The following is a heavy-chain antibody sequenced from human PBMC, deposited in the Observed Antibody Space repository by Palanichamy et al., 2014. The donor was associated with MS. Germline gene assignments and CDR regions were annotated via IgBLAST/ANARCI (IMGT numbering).Heavy chain of an antibody. J-gene: IGHJ6*02. D-gene: IGHD5-12*01. CDR3: AKRGSKGFDV. CDR1: GYTFNGYY. V-gene: IGHV1-2*02. CDR2: IEPNSGDT. Sequence: QEQLAQSGAEVKKPGASVKVSCKASGYTFNGYYIHWVRQAPGQGLEWMGWIEPNSGDTNYAQKFLDRVTMTRDTSISTAYMELSRLRSDDTAVYYCAKRGSKGFDVWGQGTTVSVSS.